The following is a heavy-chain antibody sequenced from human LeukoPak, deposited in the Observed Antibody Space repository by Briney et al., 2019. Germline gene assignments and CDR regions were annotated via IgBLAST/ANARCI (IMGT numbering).Heavy chain of an antibody. CDR1: GYTLTSYD. V-gene: IGHV1-8*01. J-gene: IGHJ4*02. CDR3: ARATERVLLWFGKKYYFDY. Sequence: ASVKVSCKASGYTLTSYDINWVRQATGQGLEWMGWMNPNSGNTGYAQKFQGRVTMTRNTSISTAYMELSSLRSEDTAVYYCARATERVLLWFGKKYYFDYWGQGTLVTVSS. CDR2: MNPNSGNT. D-gene: IGHD3-10*01.